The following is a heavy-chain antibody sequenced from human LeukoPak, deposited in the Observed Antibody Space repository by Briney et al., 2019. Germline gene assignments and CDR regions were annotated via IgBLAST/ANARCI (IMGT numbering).Heavy chain of an antibody. J-gene: IGHJ4*02. V-gene: IGHV5-51*01. CDR2: IYLGDSDT. D-gene: IGHD1-1*01. CDR3: ARLPTGLEADY. Sequence: GASLQISCEGSGSIFTSYWIGWGRQLPGKGLEWMGIIYLGDSDTRYSPAFQGQVPITADKSISTAYLQWSSLKAPDTAMYYCARLPTGLEADYWGQGTLVTVSS. CDR1: GSIFTSYW.